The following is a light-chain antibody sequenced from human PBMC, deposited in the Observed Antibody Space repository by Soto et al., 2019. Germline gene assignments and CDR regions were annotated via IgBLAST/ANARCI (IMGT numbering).Light chain of an antibody. V-gene: IGKV2-28*01. J-gene: IGKJ2*01. Sequence: DIVMTQSPLSLPVIPGEPASISCRSSGDLQRSHGYSYLDWYLQKPGQSPQLLIYLGSNRASGVTHRFSGSGSGTDFTLKISRVEAEDGGVYYCMQVLQTPSTFGQGTRLEIK. CDR1: GDLQRSHGYSY. CDR3: MQVLQTPST. CDR2: LGS.